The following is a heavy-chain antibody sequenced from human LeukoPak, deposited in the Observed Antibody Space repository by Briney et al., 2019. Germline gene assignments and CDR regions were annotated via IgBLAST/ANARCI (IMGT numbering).Heavy chain of an antibody. CDR1: GFTFSSYA. V-gene: IGHV3-23*01. CDR3: ARGLLLWFGELLSYYFDY. Sequence: GGSLRLSCAASGFTFSSYAMSWVRQAPGKGLEWVSAISGSGGSTYYADSVKGRFTISRDNSKNTLYLQMNSLRAEDTAVYYCARGLLLWFGELLSYYFDYWGQGTLVTVSS. CDR2: ISGSGGST. J-gene: IGHJ4*02. D-gene: IGHD3-10*01.